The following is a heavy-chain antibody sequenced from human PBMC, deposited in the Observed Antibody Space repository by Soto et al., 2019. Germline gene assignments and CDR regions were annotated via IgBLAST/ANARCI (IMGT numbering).Heavy chain of an antibody. V-gene: IGHV3-49*04. CDR2: IRSKAYGGTT. Sequence: PGGSLRLSCTASGFTFGDYSMSWVRQAPGKGLEWIGFIRSKAYGGTTEYAAPVKGRFTISRDDSKSIAYLQLNSLRTEDTAVYYCTRFDPWGQGTLVTVSS. CDR3: TRFDP. J-gene: IGHJ5*02. CDR1: GFTFGDYS.